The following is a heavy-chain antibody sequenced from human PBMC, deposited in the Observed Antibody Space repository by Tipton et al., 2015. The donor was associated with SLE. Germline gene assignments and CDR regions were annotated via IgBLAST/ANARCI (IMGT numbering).Heavy chain of an antibody. CDR1: GGTFSRFG. D-gene: IGHD3-10*01. J-gene: IGHJ4*02. Sequence: QLVQSGAEVKKPGSSVKVSCRASGGTFSRFGINWVRQVPGQGLEWMGDIIPLFGRTHYARKFQGRVTFTADESTSTAYMELISLKSKDTAVYYCARDASGTIYYFDHWGQGTLLTVSS. V-gene: IGHV1-69*01. CDR3: ARDASGTIYYFDH. CDR2: IIPLFGRT.